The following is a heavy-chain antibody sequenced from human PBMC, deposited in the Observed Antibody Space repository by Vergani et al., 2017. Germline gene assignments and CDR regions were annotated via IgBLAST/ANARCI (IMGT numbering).Heavy chain of an antibody. J-gene: IGHJ4*02. V-gene: IGHV3-23*01. CDR2: LTGGGVST. Sequence: EVQLLESGGSLKQLGGSVRLSCAASGFTFSTYAMHWARQAPGKGLEWVSALTGGGVSTYYAGSFKGRFIISRDNSRDTLYLQMNSLRPEDTATYYCVKDAGSYENFFDSWGKGTRVTVSS. CDR1: GFTFSTYA. D-gene: IGHD1-26*01. CDR3: VKDAGSYENFFDS.